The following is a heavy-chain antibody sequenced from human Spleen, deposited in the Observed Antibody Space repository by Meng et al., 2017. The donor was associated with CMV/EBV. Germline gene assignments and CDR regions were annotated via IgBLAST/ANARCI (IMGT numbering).Heavy chain of an antibody. CDR1: GFTFSIYT. Sequence: GESLKISCTASGFTFSIYTMNWVRQAPGRGLEWVSSITSDSNHIHYADSVMGRFTISRDNAESSLYLQMNNLRADDTAVYYCASVRDPVGFYYFDYWGQGTLVTVSS. V-gene: IGHV3-21*01. CDR3: ASVRDPVGFYYFDY. CDR2: ITSDSNHI. J-gene: IGHJ4*02. D-gene: IGHD2-15*01.